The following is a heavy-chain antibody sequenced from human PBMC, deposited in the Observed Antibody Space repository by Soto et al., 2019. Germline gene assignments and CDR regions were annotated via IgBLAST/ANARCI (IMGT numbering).Heavy chain of an antibody. CDR1: GGTFSSYA. D-gene: IGHD3-10*01. CDR3: ARVIYYGSGSNNWFDP. J-gene: IGHJ5*02. CDR2: IIPIFGTA. Sequence: SVKVSCKASGGTFSSYAISWVRRAPGQGLEWMGGIIPIFGTANYAQKFQGRVTITADESTSTAYMELSSLRSEDTAVYYCARVIYYGSGSNNWFDPWGQGTLVTVSS. V-gene: IGHV1-69*13.